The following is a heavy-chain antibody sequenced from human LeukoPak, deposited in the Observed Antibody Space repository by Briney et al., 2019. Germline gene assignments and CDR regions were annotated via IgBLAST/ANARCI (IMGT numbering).Heavy chain of an antibody. CDR2: IRNDGTTT. Sequence: AGGSLRLSCAASGFTFSAYWMHWVRQTPGKGRVWVSSIRNDGTTTNYADSVKGRFTISRDNAKNTLYLQMNSLRAEDTAVYYCVRLYKIEGADLWGRGTLVTVSS. V-gene: IGHV3-74*01. J-gene: IGHJ2*01. CDR3: VRLYKIEGADL. CDR1: GFTFSAYW. D-gene: IGHD1-14*01.